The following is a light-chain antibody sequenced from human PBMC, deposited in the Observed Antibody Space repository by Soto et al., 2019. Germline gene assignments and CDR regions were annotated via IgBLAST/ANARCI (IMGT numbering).Light chain of an antibody. Sequence: EIVMTHSPATLSVSPCERAALSGRASQSVSSNLAWYQQKPGQAPRLLIYGASTRATGIPARFSGSGSGTEFTLTISSLQSEDFAVYCCQQYNNWLGTFGQGTKVDIK. CDR1: QSVSSN. V-gene: IGKV3-15*01. CDR2: GAS. J-gene: IGKJ1*01. CDR3: QQYNNWLGT.